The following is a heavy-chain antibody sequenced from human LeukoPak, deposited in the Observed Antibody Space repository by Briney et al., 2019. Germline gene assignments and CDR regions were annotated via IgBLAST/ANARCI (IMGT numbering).Heavy chain of an antibody. CDR2: INHSGST. CDR3: ARGPPRGYSGYGRGMDV. D-gene: IGHD5-12*01. V-gene: IGHV4-34*01. CDR1: GGSFSGYY. Sequence: SETLSLTCAVYGGSFSGYYWSWIRQPPGKGLEWIGEINHSGSTNYNPSLKSRVTISVDTSKNQFSLKLCSVTAADTAVYYCARGPPRGYSGYGRGMDVWGQGTTVTVSS. J-gene: IGHJ6*02.